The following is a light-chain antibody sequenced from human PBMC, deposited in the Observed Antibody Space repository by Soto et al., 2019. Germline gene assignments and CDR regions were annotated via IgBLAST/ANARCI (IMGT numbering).Light chain of an antibody. CDR3: LQGYNSFWT. J-gene: IGKJ1*01. CDR1: QPGGTS. V-gene: IGKV1-39*01. Sequence: IQMTQSPSSLSASVLDSVTVTCLASQPGGTSLHWYQQKAGKAPRVLISSASRLQSGVSSRFSGSGSGTHFTLTISSLRPEDSASYYCLQGYNSFWTFGQGTKVDIK. CDR2: SAS.